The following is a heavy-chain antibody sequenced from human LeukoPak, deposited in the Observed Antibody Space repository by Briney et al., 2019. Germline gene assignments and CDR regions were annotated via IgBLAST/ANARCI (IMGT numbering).Heavy chain of an antibody. V-gene: IGHV3-23*01. Sequence: GGSLRPSCVASGFTISSYGMSWVRQAPGKGLEWVSGISGNGATTYYQDSVKGRFTISRHNSNNTLHLQMNSLRAEDTAVYYCAKEATYYGSGQDFDNWGQGTLVTVSS. CDR1: GFTISSYG. CDR3: AKEATYYGSGQDFDN. J-gene: IGHJ4*02. CDR2: ISGNGATT. D-gene: IGHD3-10*01.